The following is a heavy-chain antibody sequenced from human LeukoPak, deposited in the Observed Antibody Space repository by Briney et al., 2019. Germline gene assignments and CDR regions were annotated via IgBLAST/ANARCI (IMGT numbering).Heavy chain of an antibody. V-gene: IGHV4-59*01. Sequence: NPSETLSLTCTVSGGSISSYYWSWIRQPPGKGLEWIGYIYYSGSTNYNPSLKSRVTISVDTSKNQFSLKLSSVTAADTAVYYCARESRYCSSTSCYTNWFDPWGQGTLVTVSS. D-gene: IGHD2-2*02. CDR3: ARESRYCSSTSCYTNWFDP. CDR1: GGSISSYY. J-gene: IGHJ5*02. CDR2: IYYSGST.